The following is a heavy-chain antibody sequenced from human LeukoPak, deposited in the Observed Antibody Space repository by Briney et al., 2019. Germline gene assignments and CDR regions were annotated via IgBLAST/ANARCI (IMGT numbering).Heavy chain of an antibody. CDR2: ISGSGGST. CDR3: AKDMALTGYYYDKEDAFDI. J-gene: IGHJ3*02. V-gene: IGHV3-23*01. Sequence: GGSLRLSCAASGFTFGSYAMSWVRQAPGKGPEWVSAISGSGGSTYYADSVKGRFTISRDNSKNTLYLQMNNLRAEDTAVYYCAKDMALTGYYYDKEDAFDIWGQGTMVTVSS. D-gene: IGHD3-22*01. CDR1: GFTFGSYA.